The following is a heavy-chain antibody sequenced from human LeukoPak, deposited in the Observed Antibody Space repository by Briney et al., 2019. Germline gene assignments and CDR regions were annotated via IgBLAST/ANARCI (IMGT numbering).Heavy chain of an antibody. D-gene: IGHD6-19*01. Sequence: GGSLRLSCTASGFTFGDYLMSWFRQAPGKGLEWIGFIRRKLDGGTAEYAASVKGRFTISRDGSTSIAYLQMNNLKTEDTAVYYCSRSSGWLSVYWGQGTLVTVSS. V-gene: IGHV3-49*01. J-gene: IGHJ4*02. CDR2: IRRKLDGGTA. CDR3: SRSSGWLSVY. CDR1: GFTFGDYL.